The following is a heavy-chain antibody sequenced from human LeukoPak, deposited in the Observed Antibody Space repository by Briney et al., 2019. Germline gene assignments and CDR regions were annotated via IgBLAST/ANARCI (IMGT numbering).Heavy chain of an antibody. J-gene: IGHJ4*02. D-gene: IGHD5-18*01. V-gene: IGHV4-38-2*02. Sequence: PSETLSLTCTVSGYSISSGYYWGWIRQPPGKGLEWIGSIYHSGSTYYNPSLKSRVTISVDTSKNQFSLKLSSVTAADTAVYYCASGRDSYGLYYWGQGTLVTVSS. CDR2: IYHSGST. CDR3: ASGRDSYGLYY. CDR1: GYSISSGYY.